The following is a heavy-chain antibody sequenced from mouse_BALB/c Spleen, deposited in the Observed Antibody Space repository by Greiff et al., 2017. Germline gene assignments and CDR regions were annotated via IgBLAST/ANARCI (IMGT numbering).Heavy chain of an antibody. CDR2: IYPGSGST. CDR3: ASYYRYSWFAY. V-gene: IGHV1-77*01. J-gene: IGHJ3*01. Sequence: VQLQQSGAELARPGASVKLSCKASGYTFTDYYINWVKQRTGQGLEWIGEIYPGSGSTNYNEKFKGKATFTADTSSNTAYMQLSSLTSEDSAVYYCASYYRYSWFAYWGQGTLVTVSA. CDR1: GYTFTDYY. D-gene: IGHD2-14*01.